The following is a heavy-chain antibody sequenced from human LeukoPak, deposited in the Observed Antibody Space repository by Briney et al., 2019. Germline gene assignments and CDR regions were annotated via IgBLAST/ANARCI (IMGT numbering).Heavy chain of an antibody. CDR1: GYIFTRYW. D-gene: IGHD5-12*01. Sequence: GESLKISCKGSGYIFTRYWIGWVRQMPGKGLEWMGIIYPGDSDTRYSPSFQGQVTISADKSISTAYLQWSSLKASDSAMYYCARRNFFGGHAFDSWGQGTLVTVSS. CDR2: IYPGDSDT. J-gene: IGHJ4*02. V-gene: IGHV5-51*01. CDR3: ARRNFFGGHAFDS.